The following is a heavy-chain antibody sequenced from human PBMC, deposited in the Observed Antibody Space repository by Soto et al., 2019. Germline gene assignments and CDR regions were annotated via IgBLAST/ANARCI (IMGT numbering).Heavy chain of an antibody. V-gene: IGHV1-18*01. CDR3: ARVELETYYYDRSAYYYAAFDN. J-gene: IGHJ3*02. CDR2: ISAYNGNT. Sequence: ASVKVSCKASGYKFTSYGISWVRQAPRQGLERMGWISAYNGNTNYAQKFQGRVTMTTDTSTSTGYMELRSLRSDDTAVYYCARVELETYYYDRSAYYYAAFDNRGQGKKVTVPS. CDR1: GYKFTSYG. D-gene: IGHD3-22*01.